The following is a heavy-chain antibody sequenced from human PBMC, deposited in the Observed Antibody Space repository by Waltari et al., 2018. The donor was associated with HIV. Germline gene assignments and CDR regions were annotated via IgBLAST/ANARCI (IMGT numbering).Heavy chain of an antibody. CDR2: ISSSRVTI. J-gene: IGHJ6*02. V-gene: IGHV3-48*01. Sequence: EVQLVESGGGLVQPGGSLRLSCAASGFTFSSYSMNWVRQAPGKGLEWVSYISSSRVTIYYADSVKGQFTISRDNAKNSLYLQMNSRRAEDTAVYYCARQGAIYCSGGSCYSVYYYYGMDVWGQGTTVTVSS. D-gene: IGHD2-15*01. CDR3: ARQGAIYCSGGSCYSVYYYYGMDV. CDR1: GFTFSSYS.